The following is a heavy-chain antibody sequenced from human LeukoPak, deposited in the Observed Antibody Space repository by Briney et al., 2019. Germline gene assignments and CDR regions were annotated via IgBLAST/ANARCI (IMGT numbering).Heavy chain of an antibody. CDR3: ARGRRRIAAAGATPPAPYFDY. V-gene: IGHV3-48*04. CDR2: ISGSSSAI. J-gene: IGHJ4*02. CDR1: GFTFSSYG. D-gene: IGHD6-13*01. Sequence: PGGSLRLSCAASGFTFSSYGMNWVRQAPGKGLEWVSYISGSSSAIYYADSVKGRFTISRDNAKNSLYLQMNSLRAEDTAVYYCARGRRRIAAAGATPPAPYFDYWGQGTLVTVSS.